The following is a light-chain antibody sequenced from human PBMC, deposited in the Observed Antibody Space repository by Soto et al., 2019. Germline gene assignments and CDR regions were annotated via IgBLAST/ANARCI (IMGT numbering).Light chain of an antibody. Sequence: EIVMTQSPATLSLSPGERATLYCRASQSVSSSLAWYQQKPGQAPRLLIYGASTRATGIPARFSGSGSGTEFTLTISRLEPEDFAVYYCQQYGSPRITFGQGTRLEIK. CDR2: GAS. CDR3: QQYGSPRIT. V-gene: IGKV3-15*01. CDR1: QSVSSS. J-gene: IGKJ5*01.